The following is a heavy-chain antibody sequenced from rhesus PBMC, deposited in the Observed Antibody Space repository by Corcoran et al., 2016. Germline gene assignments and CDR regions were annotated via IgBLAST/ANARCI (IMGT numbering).Heavy chain of an antibody. Sequence: EVQLVESGGGLAKPGGSLRLSCAASGFTFSNSWMYWVRQAPGKGLEWISVINSAGSSTYHADSVKGRFTISRENAKNTLYLQMDSLRAEDTAVYYCAPFPYNGNYFDYWGQGVLVTVSS. CDR1: GFTFSNSW. D-gene: IGHD1-26*01. J-gene: IGHJ4*01. CDR2: INSAGSST. V-gene: IGHV3-28*02. CDR3: APFPYNGNYFDY.